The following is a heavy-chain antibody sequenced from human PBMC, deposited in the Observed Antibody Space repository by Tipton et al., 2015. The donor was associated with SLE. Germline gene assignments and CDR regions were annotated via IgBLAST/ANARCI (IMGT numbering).Heavy chain of an antibody. CDR3: TGVGSGPGTDY. CDR1: GGSINRSSFY. J-gene: IGHJ4*02. CDR2: IHYSGST. Sequence: TLSLTCIVSGGSINRSSFYWGWIRQPPGRRLEWIASIHYSGSTHYNPSLRSRVSISVDTSKNEFSLGMSSMTAADTAVYYCTGVGSGPGTDYWGQGTLVTVSS. V-gene: IGHV4-39*07. D-gene: IGHD6-13*01.